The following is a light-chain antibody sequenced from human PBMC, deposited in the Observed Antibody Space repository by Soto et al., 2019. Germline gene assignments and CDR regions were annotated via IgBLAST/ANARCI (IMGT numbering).Light chain of an antibody. J-gene: IGKJ2*01. Sequence: DVQMTQSPSTLSASVRDRVTITCRASQSIDSWLAWYQQKPGKAPKLLIYKASSLESGVPSRFSGSGSRTEFTLTVSSLQPDDFATYYCQQYHYFPYTFGQGTNLEIK. V-gene: IGKV1-5*03. CDR2: KAS. CDR3: QQYHYFPYT. CDR1: QSIDSW.